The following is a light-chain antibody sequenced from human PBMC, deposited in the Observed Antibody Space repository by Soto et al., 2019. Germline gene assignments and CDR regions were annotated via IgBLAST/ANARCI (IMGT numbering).Light chain of an antibody. Sequence: MTPPTSYIVGSLGERSSTNCKSSQSVLFTSNNKNYLGWFQQKPRQPPKLLLSWASTRESGVPDRFSGSGSGTDFTLTISCLQAEDVAVYYCQQYYTIPLNFAGGTKVDIK. V-gene: IGKV4-1*01. CDR1: QSVLFTSNNKNY. CDR2: WAS. J-gene: IGKJ4*01. CDR3: QQYYTIPLN.